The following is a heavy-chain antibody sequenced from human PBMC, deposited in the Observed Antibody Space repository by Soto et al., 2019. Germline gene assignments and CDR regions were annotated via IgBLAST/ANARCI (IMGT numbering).Heavy chain of an antibody. Sequence: GESLKISCKGSGYSFTTYWIGWVRQLPGQGLEWMGVMFPGDSDTRYSPSFQGQVTMSADPSTNTAYLEWSSLKAADSAMYYCARDADYRDYWSGYALRYHVMDVWGQGTTVTVSS. V-gene: IGHV5-51*01. CDR3: ARDADYRDYWSGYALRYHVMDV. D-gene: IGHD3-3*01. CDR1: GYSFTTYW. J-gene: IGHJ6*02. CDR2: MFPGDSDT.